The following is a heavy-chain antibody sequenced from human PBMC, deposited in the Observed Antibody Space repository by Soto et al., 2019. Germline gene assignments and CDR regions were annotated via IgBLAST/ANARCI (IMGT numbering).Heavy chain of an antibody. Sequence: EVQLVDSGGGLVQPGGSLRLSCAASGFXFSNYVMSWVRQAPGKGLEWVSSISDSGGTSYYADSVKGRFTISRDNSKNTLYLQMNSLRAEDTAIYYCAKRPRALLTFDYWGQGTLVTVSS. J-gene: IGHJ4*02. V-gene: IGHV3-23*04. D-gene: IGHD1-26*01. CDR2: ISDSGGTS. CDR3: AKRPRALLTFDY. CDR1: GFXFSNYV.